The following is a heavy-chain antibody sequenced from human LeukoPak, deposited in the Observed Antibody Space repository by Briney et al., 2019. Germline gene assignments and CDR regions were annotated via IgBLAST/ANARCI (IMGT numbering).Heavy chain of an antibody. V-gene: IGHV3-30-3*01. J-gene: IGHJ6*03. CDR3: GGAGGSSPPFWYYYYYMDV. CDR2: ISYDGSNK. CDR1: GFTFSSYA. D-gene: IGHD6-6*01. Sequence: GGSLRLSCAASGFTFSSYAMHWVRQAPGKGLEWVAVISYDGSNKYYADSVKGRFTISRDNSKNTLYLQMNSLRAEDTAVYYCGGAGGSSPPFWYYYYYMDVWDKGTTVTVSS.